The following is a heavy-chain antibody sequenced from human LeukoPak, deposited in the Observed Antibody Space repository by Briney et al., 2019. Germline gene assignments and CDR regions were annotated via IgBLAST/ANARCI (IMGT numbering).Heavy chain of an antibody. CDR1: GYSISSGYY. J-gene: IGHJ6*04. Sequence: SETLSLTCAVSGYSISSGYYWGWIRPPPGKGLEWIGSIYHSGSTYYNPSLKSRVTISVDTSKNQFSLKLSSVTAADTAVYYCARGDPYYGSEWGEPNYHYYYGMDVWGKGTTVTVSS. CDR3: ARGDPYYGSEWGEPNYHYYYGMDV. V-gene: IGHV4-38-2*01. CDR2: IYHSGST. D-gene: IGHD3-10*01.